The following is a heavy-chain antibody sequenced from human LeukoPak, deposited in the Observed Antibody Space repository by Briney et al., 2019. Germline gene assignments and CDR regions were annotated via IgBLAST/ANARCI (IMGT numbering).Heavy chain of an antibody. CDR2: ISGSGGST. J-gene: IGHJ4*02. D-gene: IGHD2-2*01. CDR1: GFTFSNYA. CDR3: AKAPGEYCSSTSCYSDY. Sequence: GGSLRLSCAASGFTFSNYAMSWVRQAPGKGLEWVSAISGSGGSTYYADSVKGRFTISRDNSKNTLYLQMTSLRAEDAALYYCAKAPGEYCSSTSCYSDYWGPGTLVTVSS. V-gene: IGHV3-23*01.